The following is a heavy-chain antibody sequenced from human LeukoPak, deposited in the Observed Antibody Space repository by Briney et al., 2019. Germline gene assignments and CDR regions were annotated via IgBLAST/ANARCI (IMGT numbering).Heavy chain of an antibody. V-gene: IGHV3-23*01. CDR1: GFTFSNYA. J-gene: IGHJ6*02. CDR2: IRGSGGST. Sequence: GGSLRLSCAASGFTFSNYAMSWVRQAPGKGLEWVSTIRGSGGSTYYADSVKGRFTISRDNSKNTLYLQMNSLRAEDTAVYYCAKGGAGSSTSSYYYFYGMDVWGQGTTVTVSS. D-gene: IGHD6-6*01. CDR3: AKGGAGSSTSSYYYFYGMDV.